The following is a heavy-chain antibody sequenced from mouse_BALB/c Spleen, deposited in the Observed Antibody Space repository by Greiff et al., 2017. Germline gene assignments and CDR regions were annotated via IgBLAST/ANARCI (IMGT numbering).Heavy chain of an antibody. V-gene: IGHV14-3*02. Sequence: VQLKQSGAELVKPGASVKLSCTASGFNIKDTYMHWVKQRPEQGLEWIGRIDPANGNTKYDPKFQGKATITADTSSNKAYLQLSSLPYEDTAVYYCARGATVPFAYWGQGTLVTVSA. J-gene: IGHJ3*01. D-gene: IGHD1-1*01. CDR1: GFNIKDTY. CDR3: ARGATVPFAY. CDR2: IDPANGNT.